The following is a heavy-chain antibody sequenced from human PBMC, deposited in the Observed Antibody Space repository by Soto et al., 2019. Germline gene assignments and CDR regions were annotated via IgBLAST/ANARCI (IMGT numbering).Heavy chain of an antibody. CDR3: ARDYYGSGSHDS. V-gene: IGHV3-7*03. Sequence: PGGSLRLSCAASGFTLSNYWISWVRQAPGKGLEWVANIKQDGSVKYYVDSVKGRFTISRDNAKSLLYLQMNSLRAEDTALYYCARDYYGSGSHDSWGQGTLVTVSS. CDR1: GFTLSNYW. J-gene: IGHJ5*01. D-gene: IGHD3-10*01. CDR2: IKQDGSVK.